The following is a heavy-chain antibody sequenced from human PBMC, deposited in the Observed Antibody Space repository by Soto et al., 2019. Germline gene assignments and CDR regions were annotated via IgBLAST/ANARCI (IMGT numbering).Heavy chain of an antibody. Sequence: ASVKVSCKASGYTFTSYGISWVRQAPGQGLEWMGWISAYNGNTKYAQKLQGRVTMTRDTSTSTAYMELSSLRSEDTAVYYCASLTTEYSGYDYGTDYYYYGMDVWGQGTTVTVSS. CDR3: ASLTTEYSGYDYGTDYYYYGMDV. J-gene: IGHJ6*02. V-gene: IGHV1-18*01. D-gene: IGHD5-12*01. CDR2: ISAYNGNT. CDR1: GYTFTSYG.